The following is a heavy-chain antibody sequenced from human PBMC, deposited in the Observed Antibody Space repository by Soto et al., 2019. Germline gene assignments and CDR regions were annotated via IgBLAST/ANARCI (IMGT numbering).Heavy chain of an antibody. CDR2: IYYSGST. CDR1: GGSISSGGYY. V-gene: IGHV4-31*03. D-gene: IGHD3-10*01. Sequence: SETLSLTCTVSGGSISSGGYYWSWIRQHPGKGLEWIGYIYYSGSTYYNPSLKSRVTISVDTSKNQFSLKLSSATAADTAVYYCARVAVPDRGAIDYWGQGTLVTVSS. CDR3: ARVAVPDRGAIDY. J-gene: IGHJ4*02.